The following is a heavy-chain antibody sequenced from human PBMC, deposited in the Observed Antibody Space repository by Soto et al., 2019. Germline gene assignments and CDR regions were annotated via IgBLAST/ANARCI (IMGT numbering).Heavy chain of an antibody. Sequence: EVQLVESGGGLVQPGRSLRLSCTASGFTFGDYAMSWFRQAPGKGLEWVGFIRSKTYGGTTEYAASVKGRFTISTDDSKTLASLQMNSLKTEDTAVYYCSRGGSLQWLVPEDYWGQGTLVTVSS. CDR3: SRGGSLQWLVPEDY. V-gene: IGHV3-49*03. CDR1: GFTFGDYA. J-gene: IGHJ4*02. CDR2: IRSKTYGGTT. D-gene: IGHD6-19*01.